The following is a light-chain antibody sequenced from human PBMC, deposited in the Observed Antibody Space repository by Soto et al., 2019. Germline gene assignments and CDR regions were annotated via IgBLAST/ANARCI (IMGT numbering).Light chain of an antibody. CDR1: SRDVGGYNY. CDR2: DVS. J-gene: IGLJ1*01. Sequence: QSSLAQPASVSESPGKSITISCTGTSRDVGGYNYVSWYQQHPGTAPKLMIYDVSNRPSGVSARLSGSKSGDTASLTISGLQAEDEADYYCSSYTGASTYVFGTGTKVTVL. V-gene: IGLV2-14*01. CDR3: SSYTGASTYV.